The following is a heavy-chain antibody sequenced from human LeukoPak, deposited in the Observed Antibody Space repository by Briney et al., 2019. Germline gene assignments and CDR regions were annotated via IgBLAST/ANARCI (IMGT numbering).Heavy chain of an antibody. J-gene: IGHJ6*03. V-gene: IGHV1-18*01. CDR1: GYTFTSYG. CDR3: ARMYCSSTSCPGGDYYMDV. D-gene: IGHD2-2*01. Sequence: ASVKVSCKASGYTFTSYGISWVRQAPGQGLEWMGWISAYNGNTNYAQKLQGRVTMTTDTSTGTAYMELRSLRSDDTAVYYCARMYCSSTSCPGGDYYMDVWGKGTTVTVSS. CDR2: ISAYNGNT.